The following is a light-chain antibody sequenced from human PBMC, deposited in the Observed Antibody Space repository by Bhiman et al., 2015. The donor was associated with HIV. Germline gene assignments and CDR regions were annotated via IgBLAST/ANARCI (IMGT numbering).Light chain of an antibody. J-gene: IGLJ1*01. V-gene: IGLV2-14*03. CDR1: NIGGNT. CDR3: SSYTSTTTHV. CDR2: DVS. Sequence: LTQPPSVSVAPGKTARLTCGGNNIGGNTVHWYQQHPGKVPKVMIYDVSNRPSGVSNRFSGSKSGNTASLTISGLQAEDEADYYCSSYTSTTTHVFGTGTKVTVL.